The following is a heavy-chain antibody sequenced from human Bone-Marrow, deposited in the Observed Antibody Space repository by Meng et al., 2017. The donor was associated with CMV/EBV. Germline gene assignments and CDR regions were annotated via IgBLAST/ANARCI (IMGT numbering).Heavy chain of an antibody. CDR1: GFTFSSYE. Sequence: GESLKISCAASGFTFSSYEMNWVRQAPGKGLEWVSYISSSGSTIYYADSVKGRFTISRDNAKNSLYLQMNSLRAEDTAVYYCARGGYSYVFFYYYGMDVWGQGTTVTVSS. CDR2: ISSSGSTI. D-gene: IGHD5-18*01. CDR3: ARGGYSYVFFYYYGMDV. V-gene: IGHV3-48*03. J-gene: IGHJ6*02.